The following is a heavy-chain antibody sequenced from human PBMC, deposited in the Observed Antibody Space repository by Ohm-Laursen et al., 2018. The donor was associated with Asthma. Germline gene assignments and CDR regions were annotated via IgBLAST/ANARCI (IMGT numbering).Heavy chain of an antibody. Sequence: SLRLSCAASGFAFDDYAMHWVRQAPGKGLEWVSGISWNSGSIGYADSVKGRFTTSRDNARNSVYLQMNSLRAEDTALYYCARIGPGWELPGREYSLHHWGEGTLVTVSS. CDR2: ISWNSGSI. J-gene: IGHJ1*01. CDR3: ARIGPGWELPGREYSLHH. CDR1: GFAFDDYA. V-gene: IGHV3-9*01. D-gene: IGHD2-15*01.